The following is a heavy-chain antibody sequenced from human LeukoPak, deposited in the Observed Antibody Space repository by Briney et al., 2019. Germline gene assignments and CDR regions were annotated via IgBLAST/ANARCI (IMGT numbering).Heavy chain of an antibody. Sequence: GGSLRLSCVASGFTFSTYSMNWVRQAPGKGLEWVTAISYDGSSKYYADSVKGRFTISRDNSKNTLSLQMDSLRAEDTAVYYCTRESVHYDILTGYYHPLDYWGQGTLVTVSS. CDR1: GFTFSTYS. D-gene: IGHD3-9*01. CDR3: TRESVHYDILTGYYHPLDY. V-gene: IGHV3-30*03. J-gene: IGHJ4*02. CDR2: ISYDGSSK.